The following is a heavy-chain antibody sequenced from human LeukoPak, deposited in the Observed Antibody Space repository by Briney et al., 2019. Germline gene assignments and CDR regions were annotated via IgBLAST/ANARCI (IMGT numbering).Heavy chain of an antibody. J-gene: IGHJ3*02. CDR2: IYPGDSDT. Sequence: GESLKISCKGSGYSFTSYWIGWVRQMPGKGLEWMGIIYPGDSDTRYSPSFQGQVTISADKSISTAYLQWSSLKASDTAMYYCARVGEVSKPTIGAFDIWGQGTMVTVSS. CDR1: GYSFTSYW. D-gene: IGHD3-16*01. V-gene: IGHV5-51*01. CDR3: ARVGEVSKPTIGAFDI.